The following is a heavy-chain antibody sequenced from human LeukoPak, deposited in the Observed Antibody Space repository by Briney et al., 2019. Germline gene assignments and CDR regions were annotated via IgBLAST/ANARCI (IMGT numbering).Heavy chain of an antibody. D-gene: IGHD4-23*01. CDR2: ISSSRSYI. CDR3: VRDYGGSSPFDF. V-gene: IGHV3-21*01. Sequence: PGGTLRLSCAASGFTFSSYSMNWVRQAPGKGLEWVSFISSSRSYIYYADSVKGRFTISRDNAKNSLYLQMNSLRAEDTAVYYCVRDYGGSSPFDFWGQGTLVTVSS. J-gene: IGHJ4*02. CDR1: GFTFSSYS.